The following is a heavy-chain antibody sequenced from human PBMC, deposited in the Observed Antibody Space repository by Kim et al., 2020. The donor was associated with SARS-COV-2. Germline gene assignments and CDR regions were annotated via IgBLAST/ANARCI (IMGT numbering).Heavy chain of an antibody. D-gene: IGHD3-22*01. CDR2: ISSSGSTI. CDR3: GRITMISPHYYYYGMDV. CDR1: GFTFSDYY. V-gene: IGHV3-11*01. Sequence: GGSLRLSCAASGFTFSDYYMSWIRQAPGKGLEWVSYISSSGSTIYYADSVKGRFTISRDNAKNSLYLQMNSLRAEDTAVYYCGRITMISPHYYYYGMDVWGQGTPVTVSS. J-gene: IGHJ6*02.